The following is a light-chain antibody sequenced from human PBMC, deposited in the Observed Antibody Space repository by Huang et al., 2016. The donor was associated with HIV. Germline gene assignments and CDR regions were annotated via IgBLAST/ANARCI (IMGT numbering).Light chain of an antibody. CDR1: QDISNY. V-gene: IGKV1-33*01. CDR2: EAS. CDR3: QQYDNLPYT. Sequence: DIQMTQSPSSLSASVGDRVTITCQASQDISNYLNWYQQKPGKAPKLLIYEASNWETGVPSRFSGSGSGTDVTFTISSLQPEDIATYYCQQYDNLPYTFGQGTKLEIK. J-gene: IGKJ2*01.